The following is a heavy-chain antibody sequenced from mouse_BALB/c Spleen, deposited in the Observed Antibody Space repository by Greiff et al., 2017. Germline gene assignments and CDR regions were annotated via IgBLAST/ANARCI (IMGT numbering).Heavy chain of an antibody. D-gene: IGHD1-1*01. CDR2: INPSTGYT. V-gene: IGHV1-7*01. CDR1: GYTFTSYW. CDR3: ARDYYGSVYYFDY. J-gene: IGHJ2*01. Sequence: QVQLKQSGAELAKPGASVKMSCKASGYTFTSYWMHWVKQTPGQGLEWIGYINPSTGYTEYNQKFKDKATLTADKSSSTAYMQLSSLTSEDSAVYYCARDYYGSVYYFDYWGQGTTLTVSS.